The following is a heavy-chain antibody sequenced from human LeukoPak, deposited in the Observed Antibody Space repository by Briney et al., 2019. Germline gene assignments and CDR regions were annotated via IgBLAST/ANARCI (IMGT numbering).Heavy chain of an antibody. D-gene: IGHD6-19*01. Sequence: SETLSLTCTVSGGSINSYYWSWIRQPAGKGLEWIGRISYSGNTDYNPSLKGRVTMSVEASKSQVSLKLRSVTAADTAVYYCARDGYSSGSRYYYYMDVWGKGTTVTVSS. J-gene: IGHJ6*03. CDR2: ISYSGNT. V-gene: IGHV4-4*07. CDR3: ARDGYSSGSRYYYYMDV. CDR1: GGSINSYY.